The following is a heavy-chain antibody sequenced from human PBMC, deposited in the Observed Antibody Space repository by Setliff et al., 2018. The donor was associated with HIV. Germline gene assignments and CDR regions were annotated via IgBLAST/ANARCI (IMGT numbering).Heavy chain of an antibody. CDR1: GYNFNNFG. V-gene: IGHV1-18*01. Sequence: ASVKVSCKSSGYNFNNFGVSWVRQAPGQGLEWLGYINGYNCKTHYSPRLQGRLTLTTDTSTNTVYLELRSLISDDTAIYYCAREAPRYASGAFDFWGQGTMVTVSS. D-gene: IGHD3-9*01. J-gene: IGHJ3*01. CDR3: AREAPRYASGAFDF. CDR2: INGYNCKT.